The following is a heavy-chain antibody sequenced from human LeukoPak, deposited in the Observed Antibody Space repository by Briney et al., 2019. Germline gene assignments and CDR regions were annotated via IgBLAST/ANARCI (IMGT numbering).Heavy chain of an antibody. J-gene: IGHJ4*02. CDR3: ARVRRHSREMTQHYYFDY. Sequence: SETLSLTCTVSGGSISSSSYYWGWIRQPPGKGLEWIGSIYYSGSTYYNPSLKSRVTISVDTSKNQFSLKLSSVTAADTAVYYCARVRRHSREMTQHYYFDYWGQGTLVTVSS. CDR1: GGSISSSSYY. V-gene: IGHV4-39*07. CDR2: IYYSGST. D-gene: IGHD3-22*01.